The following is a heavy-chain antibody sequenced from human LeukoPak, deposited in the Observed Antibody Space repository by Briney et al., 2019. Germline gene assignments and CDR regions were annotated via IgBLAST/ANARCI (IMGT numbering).Heavy chain of an antibody. J-gene: IGHJ4*02. CDR2: ISPQGTT. Sequence: GGSLRLSCAASGFPFSAYAMTWVRQAPGKGPEWVSSISPQGTTYYADSVKGRFTVSRDNSRNTLFLQMGSLRADDMAVYYCAKPRVDSGTGSSYGHGLDFWGQGILVTVSS. CDR1: GFPFSAYA. D-gene: IGHD5-18*01. V-gene: IGHV3-23*01. CDR3: AKPRVDSGTGSSYGHGLDF.